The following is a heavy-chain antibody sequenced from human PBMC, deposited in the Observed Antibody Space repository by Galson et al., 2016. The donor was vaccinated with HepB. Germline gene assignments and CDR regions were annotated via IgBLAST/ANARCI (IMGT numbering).Heavy chain of an antibody. D-gene: IGHD4/OR15-4a*01. Sequence: SVKVSCKAYAYTFTSYYIHWVRQAPGQGLEWMGIINPSAGTTSYAQRFQGRITMTRDKSTNTVYMELSGLRSEDTAVYYCARPGLDYGVHWGRPLIYYYGMDVWGQGTTVTVSS. J-gene: IGHJ6*02. CDR3: ARPGLDYGVHWGRPLIYYYGMDV. V-gene: IGHV1-46*01. CDR2: INPSAGTT. CDR1: AYTFTSYY.